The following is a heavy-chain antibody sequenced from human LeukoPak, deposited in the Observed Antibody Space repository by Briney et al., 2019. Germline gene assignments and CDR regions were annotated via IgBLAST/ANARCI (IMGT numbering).Heavy chain of an antibody. D-gene: IGHD6-19*01. Sequence: ETLSLTCTVSGGSISSSSYYWGWVRQAPGKGLEWVSAISGSGGSTYYADSVKGRFTISRDNSKNTLYLQMNSLRAEDTAVYYCAKGYQQWLVLGPFDYWGQGTLVTVSS. CDR1: GGSISSSSYY. CDR3: AKGYQQWLVLGPFDY. V-gene: IGHV3-23*01. J-gene: IGHJ4*02. CDR2: ISGSGGST.